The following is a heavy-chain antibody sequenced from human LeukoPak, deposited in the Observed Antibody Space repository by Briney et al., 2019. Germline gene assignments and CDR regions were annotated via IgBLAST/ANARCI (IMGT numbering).Heavy chain of an antibody. J-gene: IGHJ4*02. Sequence: PSETLSLTCTVSGGSISSSSYYWGWIRQPPGKGLEWIGSIYYSGSTYYNPSLKSRVTISVDTSKNQFSLKLSSVTAADTAVYYCARRHRWSGYLYYFDYWGQGTLVTVSS. D-gene: IGHD3-3*01. CDR3: ARRHRWSGYLYYFDY. V-gene: IGHV4-39*01. CDR2: IYYSGST. CDR1: GGSISSSSYY.